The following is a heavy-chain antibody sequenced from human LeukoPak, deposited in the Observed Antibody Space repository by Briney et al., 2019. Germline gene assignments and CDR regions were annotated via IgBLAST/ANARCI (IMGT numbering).Heavy chain of an antibody. CDR2: IYYSGST. CDR1: GGSISSGGYY. V-gene: IGHV4-31*03. Sequence: SQTLSLTCTVSGGSISSGGYYWSWIRQHPGKGLEWIGYIYYSGSTYYNPSLKSRVTISVDTSKNQFSLKLSSVTAADTAVYYCAREVGLRYLDSRGNWFDPWGQGTLVTVSS. CDR3: AREVGLRYLDSRGNWFDP. J-gene: IGHJ5*02. D-gene: IGHD3-9*01.